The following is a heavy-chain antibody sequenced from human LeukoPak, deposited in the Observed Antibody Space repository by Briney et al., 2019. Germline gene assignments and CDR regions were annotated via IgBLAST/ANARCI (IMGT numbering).Heavy chain of an antibody. Sequence: SETLSLTCTVSGCSISSSSYYWGWIRQPPGKGLEWIGSIYYSGSTYFNPSLKSRVTISVDTSKNQFYLKMSSVTAADTAVYFCARGGPPGYYYDYYMDVWGKGTTVTISS. CDR1: GCSISSSSYY. J-gene: IGHJ6*03. V-gene: IGHV4-39*07. CDR2: IYYSGST. CDR3: ARGGPPGYYYDYYMDV.